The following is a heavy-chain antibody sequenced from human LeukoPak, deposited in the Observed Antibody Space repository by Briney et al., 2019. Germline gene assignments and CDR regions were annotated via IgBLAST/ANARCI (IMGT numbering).Heavy chain of an antibody. V-gene: IGHV1-2*04. Sequence: ASVKVSCKASGYTFTGYYMHWVRQAPGQGLEWMGWINPNSGGTNYAQKFQGWVTMTRDTSISTAYMELSRLRSDDTAVYYCARGDAIPRITMIVVVTLFDYWGQGTLVTVSS. CDR3: ARGDAIPRITMIVVVTLFDY. CDR1: GYTFTGYY. J-gene: IGHJ4*02. D-gene: IGHD3-22*01. CDR2: INPNSGGT.